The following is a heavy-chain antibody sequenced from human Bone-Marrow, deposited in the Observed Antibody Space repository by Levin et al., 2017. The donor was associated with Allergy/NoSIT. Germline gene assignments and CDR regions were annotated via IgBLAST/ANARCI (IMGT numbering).Heavy chain of an antibody. V-gene: IGHV3-30*04. CDR3: ARGYYYGMDV. Sequence: LSLTCAASGFTFSSYAMHWVRQAPGKGLEWVAVISYDGSNKYYADSVKGRFTISRDNSKNTLYLQMNSLRAEDTAVYYCARGYYYGMDVWGQGTTVTVS. CDR2: ISYDGSNK. J-gene: IGHJ6*02. CDR1: GFTFSSYA.